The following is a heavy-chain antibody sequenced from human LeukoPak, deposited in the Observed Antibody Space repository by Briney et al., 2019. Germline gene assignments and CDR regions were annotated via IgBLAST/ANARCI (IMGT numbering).Heavy chain of an antibody. D-gene: IGHD1-26*01. Sequence: GASVKVSCKASGYTFTSYDINWVRQATGQGLEWMGWMNPNSGNTGYAQKFQGRVTMTRNTSISTAYMELSSLRSEDTAVYYCARVRELRYYYGMDVWGQGTTVTVPS. CDR3: ARVRELRYYYGMDV. J-gene: IGHJ6*02. V-gene: IGHV1-8*01. CDR2: MNPNSGNT. CDR1: GYTFTSYD.